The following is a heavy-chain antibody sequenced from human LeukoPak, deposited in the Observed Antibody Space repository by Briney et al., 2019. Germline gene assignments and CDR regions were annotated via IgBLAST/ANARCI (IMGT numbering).Heavy chain of an antibody. J-gene: IGHJ3*02. CDR1: GFTFSSYW. D-gene: IGHD2-15*01. CDR2: IKQDGSEK. Sequence: GGSLRLSCAASGFTFSSYWMSWVRQAPGKGLEWVANIKQDGSEKYYVDSVKGRFTISRDNAKNSLYLQMNSLRAEDTAVYYCARGSHCSGGSCPPDGAFDIWGQGTMVTVSS. V-gene: IGHV3-7*01. CDR3: ARGSHCSGGSCPPDGAFDI.